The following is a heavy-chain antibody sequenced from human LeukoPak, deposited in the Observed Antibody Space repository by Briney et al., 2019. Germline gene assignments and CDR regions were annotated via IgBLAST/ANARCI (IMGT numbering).Heavy chain of an antibody. D-gene: IGHD3-22*01. Sequence: GGSLRLSCTASGFTFGDYAMSWVRQAPGKGLEWVGFIRSKAYGGTTEYSASVKGRFTISRDDYKSLAYLQINSLKTADPAVYYCTRGRGITMIVVGDNWFDPWGQGTLVTVSS. J-gene: IGHJ5*02. V-gene: IGHV3-49*04. CDR3: TRGRGITMIVVGDNWFDP. CDR2: IRSKAYGGTT. CDR1: GFTFGDYA.